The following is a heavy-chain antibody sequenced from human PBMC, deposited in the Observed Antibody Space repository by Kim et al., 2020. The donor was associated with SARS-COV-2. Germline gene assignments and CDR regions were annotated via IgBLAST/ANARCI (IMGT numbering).Heavy chain of an antibody. J-gene: IGHJ4*02. V-gene: IGHV3-74*01. CDR3: VRGSNDYSGVDY. CDR1: GFTFSKYW. D-gene: IGHD2-15*01. Sequence: GGSLRLSCAASGFTFSKYWMHWVRQAPGEGLVGVSRIDTDGNTDYADSVKGRFIISRDNAKNTLYLEMNNLRAEDTSVYYCVRGSNDYSGVDYWGQGTLVTVSS. CDR2: IDTDGNT.